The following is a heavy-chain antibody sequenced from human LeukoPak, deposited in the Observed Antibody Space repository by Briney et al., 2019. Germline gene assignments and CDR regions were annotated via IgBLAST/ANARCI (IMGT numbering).Heavy chain of an antibody. Sequence: KTSETLSLTCTVSGGSISSSSYYWGWIRQPPGKGLEWIGSIYYSGSTYYNPSLKSRVTISVDTSKNQFSLKLSSVTAADPAVYYCATGSSGDTAPGPWGQGTLVTVSS. CDR3: ATGSSGDTAPGP. J-gene: IGHJ5*02. CDR2: IYYSGST. CDR1: GGSISSSSYY. D-gene: IGHD5-18*01. V-gene: IGHV4-39*07.